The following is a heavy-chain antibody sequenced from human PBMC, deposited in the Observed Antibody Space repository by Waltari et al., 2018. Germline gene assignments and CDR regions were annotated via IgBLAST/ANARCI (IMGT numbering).Heavy chain of an antibody. V-gene: IGHV3-33*01. CDR3: ARAGPITSQYYFYMDI. J-gene: IGHJ6*03. CDR2: IWFDGSNK. Sequence: QVQVVASGGGVVQPGRSLRLSCEGSGFRFRNYAMDWVRQAPGKGLEWVAIIWFDGSNKYYADPVKGRFTISRDNSKDTLYLQMNNLRVEDTAVYYCARAGPITSQYYFYMDIWGRGTTVTVSS. D-gene: IGHD1-20*01. CDR1: GFRFRNYA.